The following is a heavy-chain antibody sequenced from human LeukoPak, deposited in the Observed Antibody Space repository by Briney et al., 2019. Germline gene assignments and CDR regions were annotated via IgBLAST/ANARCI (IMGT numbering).Heavy chain of an antibody. CDR2: ISSSSSYI. J-gene: IGHJ3*02. CDR1: GCTLSDHF. D-gene: IGHD3-22*01. Sequence: GGSLRLSCAASGCTLSDHFMDWVRQAPGKGLEWVSSISSSSSYIYYADSVKGRFTISRDNAKNSLYLQMNSLRAEDTAVYYCATMIVVVTVGAPHAAFDIWGQGTMVTVSS. CDR3: ATMIVVVTVGAPHAAFDI. V-gene: IGHV3-21*01.